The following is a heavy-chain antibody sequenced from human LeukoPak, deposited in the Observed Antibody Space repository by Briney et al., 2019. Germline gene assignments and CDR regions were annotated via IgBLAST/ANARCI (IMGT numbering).Heavy chain of an antibody. CDR1: GDSINGLDL. CDR2: MYLSGTT. J-gene: IGHJ4*02. D-gene: IGHD3-22*01. CDR3: AGLVGRYSSGLYYYYFDY. V-gene: IGHV4-4*02. Sequence: SETLSLTCTVSGDSINGLDLWSWVRQPPGKGLEWIGEMYLSGTTHSNPSVKSRVTISIDKSKNQFFLNLSSVTAADTAVYYCAGLVGRYSSGLYYYYFDYWGQGTLVTVSS.